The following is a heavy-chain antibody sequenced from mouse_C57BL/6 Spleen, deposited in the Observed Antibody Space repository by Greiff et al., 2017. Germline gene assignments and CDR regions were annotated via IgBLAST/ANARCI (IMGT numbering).Heavy chain of an antibody. J-gene: IGHJ2*01. CDR1: GFNIKNTY. D-gene: IGHD2-4*01. CDR2: IDPANGNT. CDR3: VRIYYDYDEGYFDY. V-gene: IGHV14-3*01. Sequence: EVKVVESVAELVRPGASVKLSCTASGFNIKNTYMHWVKQRPEQGLEWIGRIDPANGNTKYAPKFQGKATITADTSSNTAYLQLSSLTSEDTAIYYCVRIYYDYDEGYFDYWGQGTTLTVSS.